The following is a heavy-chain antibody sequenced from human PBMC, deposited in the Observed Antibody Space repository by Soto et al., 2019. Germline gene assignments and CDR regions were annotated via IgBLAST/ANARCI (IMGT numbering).Heavy chain of an antibody. D-gene: IGHD6-6*01. CDR3: AGGIAARPLGY. V-gene: IGHV4-30-2*01. CDR1: GGSISSGDYS. J-gene: IGHJ4*02. CDR2: IYHSGST. Sequence: PSETLSLTCTVSGGSISSGDYSWSWIRQPPGKGLEWIGYIYHSGSTYYNPSLKSRVTISVDRSKNQFSLKLSSVTAADTAVYYCAGGIAARPLGYWGQGTLVTV.